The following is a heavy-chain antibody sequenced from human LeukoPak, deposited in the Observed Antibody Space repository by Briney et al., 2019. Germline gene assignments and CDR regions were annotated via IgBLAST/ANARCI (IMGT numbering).Heavy chain of an antibody. CDR2: IYYSGST. CDR1: GGSFSSGSYY. CDR3: ARGSRYSSGWYEDY. Sequence: SETLSLTYTVSGGSFSSGSYYWSWIRQPPGKGLEWIGYIYYSGSTNYNPSLKSRVTISVGTSKNQFSLKLSSVTAADTAVYYCARGSRYSSGWYEDYWGQGTLVTVSS. J-gene: IGHJ4*02. V-gene: IGHV4-61*01. D-gene: IGHD6-19*01.